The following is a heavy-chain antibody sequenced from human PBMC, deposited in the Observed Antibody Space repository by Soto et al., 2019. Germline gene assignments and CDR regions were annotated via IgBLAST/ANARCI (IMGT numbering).Heavy chain of an antibody. CDR2: MNPNTGNT. CDR3: AREAASGPSCDYHHMDV. V-gene: IGHV1-8*01. CDR1: GYTFTNYN. Sequence: QEPLVQSGAEVKKPGAPVKVSCKASGYTFTNYNINWVRQATGQGLEWMGWMNPNTGNTGYAEKFQGRVTMTRHSSINTAYMGLSGRRSDDTPVYYGAREAASGPSCDYHHMDVWCKGTKVTFSS. J-gene: IGHJ6*03. D-gene: IGHD3-10*01.